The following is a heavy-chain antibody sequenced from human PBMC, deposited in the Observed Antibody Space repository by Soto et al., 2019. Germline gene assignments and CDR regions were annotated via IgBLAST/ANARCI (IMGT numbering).Heavy chain of an antibody. V-gene: IGHV1-69*01. J-gene: IGHJ4*02. CDR1: GGTFSSCP. Sequence: QVQLVQSGAEVKKPGSSVKVSCKTSGGTFSSCPLSWVRQAPGQGLEWMGGIVPFFGTTQYSQQFQGSFTLSADAAKSTDYIELLSVRSEDTAMDYCGLVYTPSTVGAAYLISDSCGLGTLVTVYS. CDR2: IVPFFGTT. CDR3: GLVYTPSTVGAAYLISDS. D-gene: IGHD1-26*01.